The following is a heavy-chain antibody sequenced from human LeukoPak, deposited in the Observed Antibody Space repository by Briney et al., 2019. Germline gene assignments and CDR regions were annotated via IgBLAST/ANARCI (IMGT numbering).Heavy chain of an antibody. CDR3: ARERVVITTSGTSSPFDY. CDR2: IYYSGNT. Sequence: SETLSLTCSVSGGSISSSSYYWAWIRQPPGKGLEVIGSIYYSGNTYYNPSLKSRVTISVDTSKNQFSLKLSSVTAADTAVYYCARERVVITTSGTSSPFDYWGQGTLVTVSS. J-gene: IGHJ4*02. CDR1: GGSISSSSYY. V-gene: IGHV4-39*07. D-gene: IGHD3-22*01.